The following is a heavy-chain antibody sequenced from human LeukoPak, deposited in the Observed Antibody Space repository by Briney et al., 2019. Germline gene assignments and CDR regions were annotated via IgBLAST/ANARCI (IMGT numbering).Heavy chain of an antibody. J-gene: IGHJ4*02. CDR1: GYTFTGYY. D-gene: IGHD1-26*01. V-gene: IGHV1-2*06. CDR3: ARSVGATPPDY. Sequence: ASVKVSCKASGYTFTGYYMHWVRQAPGQGLEWMGRINPNSGGTNYAQKLQGRVTMTTDTSTSTAYMELRSLRSDDTAVYYCARSVGATPPDYWGQGTLVTVSS. CDR2: INPNSGGT.